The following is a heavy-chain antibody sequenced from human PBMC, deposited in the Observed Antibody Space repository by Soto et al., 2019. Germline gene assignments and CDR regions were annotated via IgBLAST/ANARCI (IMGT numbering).Heavy chain of an antibody. CDR1: GGSISSGGYY. V-gene: IGHV4-31*03. J-gene: IGHJ4*02. D-gene: IGHD2-15*01. Sequence: QVQLQESGPGLVKPSQTLSLTCTVSGGSISSGGYYWSWIRQHPGKGLEWIGYIYYSGRTYYNPSLKSRVTISVDTSKNQFSLKLSSVTAADTAVYYCARESCSGGSCYSGYWGQGTLVTVSS. CDR3: ARESCSGGSCYSGY. CDR2: IYYSGRT.